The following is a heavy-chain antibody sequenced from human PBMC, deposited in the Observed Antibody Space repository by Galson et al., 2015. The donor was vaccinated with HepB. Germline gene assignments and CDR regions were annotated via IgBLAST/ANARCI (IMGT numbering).Heavy chain of an antibody. D-gene: IGHD5-18*01. CDR3: ARASRGQAGYRFDP. J-gene: IGHJ5*02. CDR2: INPNSGGT. Sequence: SVKVSCKASGYTFTGYYMHWVRQAPGQGLEWMGWINPNSGGTNYAQKFQGRVTMTRDTSISTAYMELSRLRSDDTAVYYCARASRGQAGYRFDPWGQGTLVTVSS. CDR1: GYTFTGYY. V-gene: IGHV1-2*02.